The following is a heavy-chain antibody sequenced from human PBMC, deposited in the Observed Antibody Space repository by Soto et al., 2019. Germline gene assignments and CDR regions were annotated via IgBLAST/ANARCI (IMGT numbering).Heavy chain of an antibody. J-gene: IGHJ5*02. CDR3: ASHDPGARFDP. D-gene: IGHD1-1*01. V-gene: IGHV1-2*02. CDR1: RYIXTAYF. CDR2: INPNNGAT. Sequence: GXSXKVSFKAPRYIXTAYFMHLVRQAPGQGLEWMGWINPNNGATHYGLSFQGRVTMTREKSISTAYMELSSLRSDDTAVYYCASHDPGARFDPWGQGTLGTVSS.